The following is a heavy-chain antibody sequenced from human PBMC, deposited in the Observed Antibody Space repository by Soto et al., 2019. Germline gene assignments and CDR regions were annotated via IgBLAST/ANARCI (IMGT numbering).Heavy chain of an antibody. V-gene: IGHV4-30-4*01. D-gene: IGHD1-26*01. Sequence: SISSGENFWNWIRQSPGKGLEWIGYIHHSGSTYYNPSLKSRLTISVDTSKNQISLKLNSVTAADTAVYYCARDTGTYPYYFDYWGQGTLVTVSS. CDR1: SISSGENF. CDR3: ARDTGTYPYYFDY. CDR2: IHHSGST. J-gene: IGHJ4*02.